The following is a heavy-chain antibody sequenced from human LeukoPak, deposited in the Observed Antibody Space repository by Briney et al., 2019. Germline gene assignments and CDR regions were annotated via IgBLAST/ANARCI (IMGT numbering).Heavy chain of an antibody. CDR1: GSSFTSNW. J-gene: IGHJ4*02. V-gene: IGHV5-51*01. CDR2: IYPGDSDT. Sequence: GESLKISCEGSGSSFTSNWIGWVRQLPGKGLEWMGIIYPGDSDTRYSPSFQGQVTISVDKSISTAYLQWSSLKASDTAIYYCAKQGNRYSYGPLSEVYYFDYWGQGTLVTVSS. CDR3: AKQGNRYSYGPLSEVYYFDY. D-gene: IGHD5-18*01.